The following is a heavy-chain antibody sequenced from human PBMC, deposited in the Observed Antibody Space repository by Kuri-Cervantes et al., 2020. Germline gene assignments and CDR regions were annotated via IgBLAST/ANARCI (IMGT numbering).Heavy chain of an antibody. CDR3: AKGGFGERSFDY. Sequence: GGSLRLSCAASGFTFSSYWMSWVRQAPGKGLEWVANIKQDGSEKYYADSVKGRFTISRDNAKNSLSLQMNSLRAEDTALYYCAKGGFGERSFDYWGQGTLVTVSS. CDR1: GFTFSSYW. D-gene: IGHD3-10*01. J-gene: IGHJ4*02. V-gene: IGHV3-7*03. CDR2: IKQDGSEK.